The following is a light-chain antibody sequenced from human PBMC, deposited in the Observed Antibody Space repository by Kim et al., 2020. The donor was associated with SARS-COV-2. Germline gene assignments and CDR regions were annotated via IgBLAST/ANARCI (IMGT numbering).Light chain of an antibody. V-gene: IGLV3-1*01. CDR3: QAWDSSTMV. J-gene: IGLJ2*01. CDR1: KLGDKY. Sequence: SYELTQPPSVSVSPGQTASITCSGDKLGDKYACXYQQKPGQSPVLVIYQDSKRPSGIPERFSGSNSGNTATLTISGTQAMDEADYYCQAWDSSTMVFGGG. CDR2: QDS.